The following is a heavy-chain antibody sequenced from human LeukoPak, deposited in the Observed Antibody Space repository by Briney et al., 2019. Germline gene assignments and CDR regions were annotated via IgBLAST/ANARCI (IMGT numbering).Heavy chain of an antibody. Sequence: ASVKVSRKASGYTFTSYDINWVRQATGQGLEWMGWMNPNSGNTGYAQKFQGRVTMTRNTSISTAYMELSSLRSEDTAVYYCARKRDGYKLRYYFDYWGQGTLVTVSS. CDR1: GYTFTSYD. CDR2: MNPNSGNT. D-gene: IGHD5-24*01. CDR3: ARKRDGYKLRYYFDY. J-gene: IGHJ4*02. V-gene: IGHV1-8*01.